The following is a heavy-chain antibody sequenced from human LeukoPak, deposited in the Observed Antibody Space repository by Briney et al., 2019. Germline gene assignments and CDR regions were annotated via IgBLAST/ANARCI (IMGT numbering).Heavy chain of an antibody. CDR3: AKAKSYYSNYDY. J-gene: IGHJ4*02. CDR2: ISGSGANT. Sequence: GGSLRLSCAASGFTFSSYAMSWVRQAPGKRLEWVSVISGSGANTYYADSVKGRFTISRDNSKNTLYLQVNSLRAEDTAVYYCAKAKSYYSNYDYWGQGTLVTVSS. CDR1: GFTFSSYA. V-gene: IGHV3-23*01. D-gene: IGHD4-11*01.